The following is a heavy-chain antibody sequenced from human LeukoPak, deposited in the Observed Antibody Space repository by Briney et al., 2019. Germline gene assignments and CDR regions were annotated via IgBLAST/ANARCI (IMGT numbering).Heavy chain of an antibody. CDR1: GFTFSSSA. D-gene: IGHD2-15*01. Sequence: PGGSLRLSCAASGFTFSSSAMCWVRQAPGKGLEWVSAISNNGGYTYYADSVQGRFTISRDNSKSTLCLQMNSLRAEDTAVYYCAKQLGYCSDGSCYFPYWGQGTLVTVSS. CDR3: AKQLGYCSDGSCYFPY. CDR2: ISNNGGYT. J-gene: IGHJ4*02. V-gene: IGHV3-23*01.